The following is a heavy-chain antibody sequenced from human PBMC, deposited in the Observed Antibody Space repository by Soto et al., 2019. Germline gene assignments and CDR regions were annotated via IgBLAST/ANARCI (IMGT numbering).Heavy chain of an antibody. D-gene: IGHD6-19*01. CDR3: ARPGYSSGWPYYYYYGMDV. Sequence: EVQLVESGGGLVQPGGSLRLSCAASGFTFSSYSMNWVRQAPGKGLEWVSYISSSSSTIYYADSVKGRFTISRDNAKNSLYLQMNSLRDEDTAVYYCARPGYSSGWPYYYYYGMDVWCQGTKVTVSS. CDR2: ISSSSSTI. J-gene: IGHJ6*02. CDR1: GFTFSSYS. V-gene: IGHV3-48*02.